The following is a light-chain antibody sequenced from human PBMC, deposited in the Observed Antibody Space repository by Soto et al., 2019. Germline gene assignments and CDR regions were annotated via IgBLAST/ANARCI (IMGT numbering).Light chain of an antibody. CDR2: RDT. J-gene: IGLJ2*01. CDR1: NIGSKN. V-gene: IGLV3-9*01. CDR3: QVWDSSLVV. Sequence: SYELTQPLSVSVALGQTARLTCGGNNIGSKNVHWYQQKPGQAPVVVLYRDTNRPSGIPERFSGSSSGNTATLTISRAQAGDEADYYCQVWDSSLVVFGGGTKLPVL.